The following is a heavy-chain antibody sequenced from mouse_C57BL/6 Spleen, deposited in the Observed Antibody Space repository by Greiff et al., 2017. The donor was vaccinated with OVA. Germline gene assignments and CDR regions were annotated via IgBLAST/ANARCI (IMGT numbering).Heavy chain of an antibody. D-gene: IGHD2-5*01. CDR1: GYTFTNYW. CDR3: ARCGYSNYGDYFDY. J-gene: IGHJ2*01. Sequence: QVQLKESGAELVRPGTSVKMSCKASGYTFTNYWIGWAKQRPGHGLEWIGDIYPGGGYTNYNEKFKGKATLTADKSSSTAYMQFSSLTSEDSAIYYSARCGYSNYGDYFDYWGQGTTLTVSS. CDR2: IYPGGGYT. V-gene: IGHV1-63*01.